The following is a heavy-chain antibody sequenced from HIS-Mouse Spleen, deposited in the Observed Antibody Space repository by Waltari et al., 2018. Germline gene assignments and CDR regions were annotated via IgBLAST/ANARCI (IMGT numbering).Heavy chain of an antibody. CDR3: ARKRTASGWFDP. CDR2: IYYSGRT. J-gene: IGHJ5*02. D-gene: IGHD2-21*02. Sequence: QLQLQESGPGLVKPSETLSLTCTVPGGPISSSRYYWGCIRQPPGKALEWIGSIYYSGRTYYNPSLKSRVTISVDTSKNQFSLKLSSVTAADTAVYYCARKRTASGWFDPWGQGTLVTVSS. V-gene: IGHV4-39*01. CDR1: GGPISSSRYY.